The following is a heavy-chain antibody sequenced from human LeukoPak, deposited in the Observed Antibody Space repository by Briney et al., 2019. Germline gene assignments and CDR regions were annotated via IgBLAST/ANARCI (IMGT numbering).Heavy chain of an antibody. D-gene: IGHD3-3*01. CDR1: GFTFSDYY. J-gene: IGHJ4*02. CDR2: ISGSENYI. Sequence: GGSLRLSCEASGFTFSDYYMSWIRQAPGKGLEWLAYISGSENYIYYADSVKGRFTISRDTSKNTLYLQMTSLRAEDTAIYYCAKETGVVGVPYFDYWGQGTLVTVSS. CDR3: AKETGVVGVPYFDY. V-gene: IGHV3-11*01.